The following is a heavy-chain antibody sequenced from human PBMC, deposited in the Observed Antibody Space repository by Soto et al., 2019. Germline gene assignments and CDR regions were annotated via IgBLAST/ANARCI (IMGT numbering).Heavy chain of an antibody. J-gene: IGHJ4*02. CDR1: GASISNYY. Sequence: SETLSLTCTASGASISNYYWSWIRQPAGKGLEWIGRLSTSGNTNYNPSLKSRVTMSLDTSKNQFSLMLNSVTAADTAVYYCRRDFDYWGQGTLVTVSS. D-gene: IGHD6-6*01. CDR3: RRDFDY. V-gene: IGHV4-4*07. CDR2: LSTSGNT.